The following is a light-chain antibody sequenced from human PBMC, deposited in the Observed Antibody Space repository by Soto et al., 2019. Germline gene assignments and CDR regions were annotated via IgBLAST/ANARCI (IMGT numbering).Light chain of an antibody. J-gene: IGKJ5*01. V-gene: IGKV3-15*01. CDR1: QSISNN. CDR2: GAS. Sequence: EIVMTQSPATLSVSPGERATVSCRASQSISNNLAWYQQKPGQAPRLLIYGASTRATGIPASFSGSGSGTEFTLTISSLQSEDFAVYYCQQYYNWPPIPFGQGTRLEMK. CDR3: QQYYNWPPIP.